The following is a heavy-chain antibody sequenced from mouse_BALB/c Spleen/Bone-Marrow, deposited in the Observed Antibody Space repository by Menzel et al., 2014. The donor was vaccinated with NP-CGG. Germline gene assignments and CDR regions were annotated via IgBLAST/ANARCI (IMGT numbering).Heavy chain of an antibody. CDR3: ARVWYFDY. CDR2: INSNGGST. V-gene: IGHV5-6-3*01. Sequence: VQLKHSGGGLVQPGGSLKLSCAASGSTFSSYGMSWVRQTPDKRLELVATINSNGGSTYYPDSVKGRFTISRDNAKNTLYLQMSSLKSEDTAMYYCARVWYFDYWGQGTSLTVSS. J-gene: IGHJ2*03. CDR1: GSTFSSYG.